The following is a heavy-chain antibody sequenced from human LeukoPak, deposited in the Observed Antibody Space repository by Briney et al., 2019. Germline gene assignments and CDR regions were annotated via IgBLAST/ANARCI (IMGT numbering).Heavy chain of an antibody. V-gene: IGHV4-59*01. CDR3: ARGGSYSADFDY. Sequence: SETLSLTCTVSGGSISSYYWSWIRQPPGKGLEWIGYIYYSGSTNYNPSLKSRVTISVDTSKNQFSLKLGSVTAADTAVYYCARGGSYSADFDYWGQGTLVTVSS. J-gene: IGHJ4*02. CDR2: IYYSGST. CDR1: GGSISSYY. D-gene: IGHD2-21*01.